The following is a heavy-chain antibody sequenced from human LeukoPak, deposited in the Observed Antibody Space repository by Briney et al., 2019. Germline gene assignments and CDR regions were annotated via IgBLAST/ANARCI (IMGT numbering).Heavy chain of an antibody. D-gene: IGHD3-16*01. J-gene: IGHJ4*02. V-gene: IGHV1-18*01. CDR3: ARGGEATENYDYVWGSYPFDY. Sequence: GASVKVSCKASGYTFTSYGISWVRQAPGQGLEWMGWISAYNGNTNYAQKLQGRVTMTTDTSTSTAYMELRSLRSDDTAVYYCARGGEATENYDYVWGSYPFDYWGQGTLVTVSS. CDR2: ISAYNGNT. CDR1: GYTFTSYG.